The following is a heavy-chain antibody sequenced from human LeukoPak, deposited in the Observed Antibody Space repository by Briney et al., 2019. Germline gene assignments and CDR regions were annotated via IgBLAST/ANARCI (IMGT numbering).Heavy chain of an antibody. J-gene: IGHJ6*02. V-gene: IGHV3-48*03. CDR1: GFPFSSYE. D-gene: IGHD3-10*01. Sequence: GGSLRLSCAASGFPFSSYEMNWVRQAPGKGLEWVSYVSSSGNTIYYADSVKGRFTISRDNAKNSLYLQMNSLSAEDTAVYYCARESPSITYLGSGRRTYYCGGLDVWGQGTTVTVSS. CDR2: VSSSGNTI. CDR3: ARESPSITYLGSGRRTYYCGGLDV.